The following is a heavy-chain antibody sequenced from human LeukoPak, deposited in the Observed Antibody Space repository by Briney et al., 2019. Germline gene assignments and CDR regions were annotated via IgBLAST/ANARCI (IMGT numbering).Heavy chain of an antibody. V-gene: IGHV4-30-2*01. CDR1: GGSISSGGYS. CDR2: IYHSGST. D-gene: IGHD2-2*01. J-gene: IGHJ4*02. Sequence: PSETLSLTCAVSGGSISSGGYSWSWIRQPPGKGLEWIGYIYHSGSTYYNPSLKSRVTISVDRSKNQFPLKLSSVTAEDTAVYYCARSGPATGAYFDYWGQGTLVTVSS. CDR3: ARSGPATGAYFDY.